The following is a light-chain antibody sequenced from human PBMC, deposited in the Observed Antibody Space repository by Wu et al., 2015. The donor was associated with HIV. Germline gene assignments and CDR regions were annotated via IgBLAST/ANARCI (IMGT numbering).Light chain of an antibody. CDR1: QSIDNY. CDR2: RST. J-gene: IGKJ2*01. Sequence: AVRMTQSPSSLSASTGDRVTISCRASQSIDNYVAWFQYKAGQAPQLLFYRSTTLRNGVPSRFIATGSGTNFTLTITCLQSEDFAFYFCQQYYSHPPTFGQGTK. CDR3: QQYYSHPPT. V-gene: IGKV1-8*01.